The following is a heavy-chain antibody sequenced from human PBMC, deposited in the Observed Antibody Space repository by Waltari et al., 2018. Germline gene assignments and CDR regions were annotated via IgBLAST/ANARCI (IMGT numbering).Heavy chain of an antibody. Sequence: QVQLQQWGAGLLKPSETLSLTCAVYGGSFSGYYWSWIRQPPGKGLEWIGEINHSGSTNYNPSLKRRVTIAVDTSKNQFSLKLSSVTAADTAVYYCARGNGIAVAGKFDYWGQGTLVTVSS. J-gene: IGHJ4*02. CDR1: GGSFSGYY. CDR3: ARGNGIAVAGKFDY. V-gene: IGHV4-34*01. D-gene: IGHD6-19*01. CDR2: INHSGST.